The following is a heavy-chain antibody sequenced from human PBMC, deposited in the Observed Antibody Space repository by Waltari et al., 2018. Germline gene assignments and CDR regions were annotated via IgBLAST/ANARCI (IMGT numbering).Heavy chain of an antibody. CDR2: IYHSGST. CDR3: ARVPADY. J-gene: IGHJ4*02. Sequence: QVQLQESGTGLVKPSETLSLTCTVSGYSISSGYYWGWIRQPPGKGLEWIGSIYHSGSTYVNPPLKGRSTISLDTPKSQFSVRLSSVTAADTAVYYCARVPADYWGQGTLVTVSS. V-gene: IGHV4-38-2*02. CDR1: GYSISSGYY.